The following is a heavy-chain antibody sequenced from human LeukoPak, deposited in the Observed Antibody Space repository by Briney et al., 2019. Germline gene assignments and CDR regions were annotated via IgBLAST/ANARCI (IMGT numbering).Heavy chain of an antibody. D-gene: IGHD6-6*01. V-gene: IGHV3-23*01. CDR3: AKEGPYSSSSWTNYYYYGMDV. CDR2: IPGSGGAT. J-gene: IGHJ6*02. Sequence: GGSLRLSCEASGFTFSSYAIRWVRQAPGTGLEWVSSIPGSGGATYYADSVRGRFSISRDSSKNTVYLQMNSLRDEDTAVYYCAKEGPYSSSSWTNYYYYGMDVWGQGTTVTVSS. CDR1: GFTFSSYA.